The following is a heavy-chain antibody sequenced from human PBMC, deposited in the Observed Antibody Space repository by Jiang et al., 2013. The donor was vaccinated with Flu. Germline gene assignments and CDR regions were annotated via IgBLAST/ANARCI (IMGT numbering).Heavy chain of an antibody. J-gene: IGHJ4*02. V-gene: IGHV3-30-3*01. Sequence: LSCAASGFTLSSYAMHWVRQAPGKGLEWVALISYDGSKKYYADSVKGRFTISRDNSKNTLYLQMNSLRAEDTAVYYCARDPYYDILTGLTYYYDSSGYQDYWGQGTLVTVSS. D-gene: IGHD3-22*01. CDR2: ISYDGSKK. CDR1: GFTLSSYA. CDR3: ARDPYYDILTGLTYYYDSSGYQDY.